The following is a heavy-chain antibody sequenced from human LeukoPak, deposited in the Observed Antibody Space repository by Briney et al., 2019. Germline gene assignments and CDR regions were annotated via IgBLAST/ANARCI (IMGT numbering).Heavy chain of an antibody. Sequence: GGSLRLSCAASGFAFGSYAMSWVRQAPGKGLEWVSAISGSGGSTYYADSVKGRFTISRDNSKNTLYLQMNSLRAEDTAVYYCAKVGRRYSSGWYDYYYYYGMDVWGQGTTVTVSS. CDR2: ISGSGGST. V-gene: IGHV3-23*01. J-gene: IGHJ6*02. D-gene: IGHD6-19*01. CDR3: AKVGRRYSSGWYDYYYYYGMDV. CDR1: GFAFGSYA.